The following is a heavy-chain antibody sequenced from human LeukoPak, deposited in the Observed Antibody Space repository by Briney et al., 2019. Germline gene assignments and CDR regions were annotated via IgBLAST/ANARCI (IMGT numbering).Heavy chain of an antibody. Sequence: ASVTVSCKASGYTFTSYYMHWVRQAPGQGLEWMGIINPSGGSTSYAQKFQGRVTMTRDTSTSTVYMELSSLRSEDTAVYYCARDQKGGSYYNYFDYWGQGTLVTVPS. CDR1: GYTFTSYY. CDR3: ARDQKGGSYYNYFDY. J-gene: IGHJ4*02. CDR2: INPSGGST. V-gene: IGHV1-46*01. D-gene: IGHD1-26*01.